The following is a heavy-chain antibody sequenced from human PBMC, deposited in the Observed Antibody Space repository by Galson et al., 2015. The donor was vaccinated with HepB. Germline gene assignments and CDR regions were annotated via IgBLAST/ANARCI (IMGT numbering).Heavy chain of an antibody. J-gene: IGHJ4*02. CDR1: GDSVSSNSAA. CDR3: ARGDLRFLEWLLPTTYFDY. D-gene: IGHD3-3*01. Sequence: CAISGDSVSSNSAAWNWIRQSPSRGLEWLGRTYYRSKWYNDYAVSVKSRITINPDTSKNQFSLQLNPVTPEDTAVYYCARGDLRFLEWLLPTTYFDYWGQGTLVTVSS. CDR2: TYYRSKWYN. V-gene: IGHV6-1*01.